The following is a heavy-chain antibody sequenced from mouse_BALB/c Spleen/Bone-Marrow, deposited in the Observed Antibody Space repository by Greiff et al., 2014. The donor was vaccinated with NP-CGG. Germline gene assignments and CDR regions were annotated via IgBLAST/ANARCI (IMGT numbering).Heavy chain of an antibody. D-gene: IGHD3-3*01. CDR2: ISDGGSYT. V-gene: IGHV5-4*02. CDR3: AREGDGAY. CDR1: GFTFSDYY. Sequence: VQLKESGGGLVKPGGSLKLSCAASGFTFSDYYMYWVRQTPEKRLEWVATISDGGSYTYYPDSVKGRFTISRDNAKNNLYLQRSSLRSEDTAMYYCAREGDGAYWGQGTLVTVSA. J-gene: IGHJ3*01.